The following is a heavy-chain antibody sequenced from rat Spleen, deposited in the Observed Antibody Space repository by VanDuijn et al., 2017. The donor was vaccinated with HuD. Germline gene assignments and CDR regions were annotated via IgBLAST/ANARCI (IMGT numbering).Heavy chain of an antibody. CDR3: ARAYYDGTYY. CDR2: ISYDGSST. Sequence: VQLVESGGVLVQPGRSMKLSCAASGFTFSDYYMAWVRQAPTKGLEWVATISYDGSSTYYRDSVKGRFTISRDDAKNTLYLQMDSLRSEDTATYYCARAYYDGTYYWGQGVMVTVSS. V-gene: IGHV5-7*01. J-gene: IGHJ2*01. CDR1: GFTFSDYY. D-gene: IGHD1-12*02.